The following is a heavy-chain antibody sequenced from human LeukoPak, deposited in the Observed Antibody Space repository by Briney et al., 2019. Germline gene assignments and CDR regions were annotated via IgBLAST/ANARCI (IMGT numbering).Heavy chain of an antibody. CDR2: LSATVSDGGA. V-gene: IGHV3-23*01. CDR1: AFTFSNYA. CDR3: AKNRGKGAVSGTGEIDY. D-gene: IGHD6-19*01. J-gene: IGHJ4*02. Sequence: GGSLRLSCAASAFTFSNYAMSWVRQAPGKGLEWVSTLSATVSDGGAYYADSVKGRFTISRDNSKNTLHPQMNSLRDEDTAMYYCAKNRGKGAVSGTGEIDYWGQGTLATVSS.